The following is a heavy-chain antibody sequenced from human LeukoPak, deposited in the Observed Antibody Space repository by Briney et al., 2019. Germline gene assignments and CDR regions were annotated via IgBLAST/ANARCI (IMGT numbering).Heavy chain of an antibody. CDR2: INHSGST. J-gene: IGHJ5*02. V-gene: IGHV4-34*01. CDR1: GGSFSGYY. Sequence: SSETLSLTCAVYGGSFSGYYWSWIRQPPGKGLEWIGEINHSGSTNYNPSLKSRVTISVDTSKNQFSLKLSSVTAADTAVYYCARASRNPFWFDPWAREPWSPSPQ. CDR3: ARASRNPFWFDP.